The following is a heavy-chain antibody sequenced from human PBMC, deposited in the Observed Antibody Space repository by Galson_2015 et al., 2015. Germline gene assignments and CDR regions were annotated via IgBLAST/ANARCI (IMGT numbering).Heavy chain of an antibody. J-gene: IGHJ6*03. CDR2: INHDGSV. Sequence: SETLSLTCAVYGESMSGYFWAWIRQPPGKTLEWLGQINHDGSVNYIPSLKSRVTVSVDMSKKQFFLKLTSMTAADTATYYCARAVPASDPYYYYYVDVWGKGTAVTVSS. CDR1: GESMSGYF. CDR3: ARAVPASDPYYYYYVDV. D-gene: IGHD2-2*01. V-gene: IGHV4-34*01.